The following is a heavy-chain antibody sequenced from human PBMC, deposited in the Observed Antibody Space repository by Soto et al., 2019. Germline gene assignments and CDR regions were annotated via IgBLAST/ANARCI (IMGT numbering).Heavy chain of an antibody. J-gene: IGHJ5*02. CDR3: ARGFLVATITGWFDP. Sequence: PSETLSLTCTVSGGSISSGGYYWSWIRQHPGKGLEWIGYIYYSGSTYYNPSLKSRVTISVDTSKNQFSLKLSSVTAADTAVYYCARGFLVATITGWFDPWGQGTLVTVSS. D-gene: IGHD5-12*01. CDR2: IYYSGST. CDR1: GGSISSGGYY. V-gene: IGHV4-31*03.